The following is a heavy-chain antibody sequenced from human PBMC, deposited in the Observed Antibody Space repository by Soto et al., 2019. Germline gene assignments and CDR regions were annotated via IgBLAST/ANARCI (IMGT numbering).Heavy chain of an antibody. CDR2: ISYDGSNK. Sequence: PGGSLRLSCAASGFTFSSYAMHWVRQAPGKGLEWVAVISYDGSNKYYADSVKGRFTISRDNSKNTLYLQMNSLRAEDTAVYYCARGWGYDHVGFDYWGQGTLVTVSS. J-gene: IGHJ4*02. V-gene: IGHV3-30-3*01. D-gene: IGHD3-16*01. CDR3: ARGWGYDHVGFDY. CDR1: GFTFSSYA.